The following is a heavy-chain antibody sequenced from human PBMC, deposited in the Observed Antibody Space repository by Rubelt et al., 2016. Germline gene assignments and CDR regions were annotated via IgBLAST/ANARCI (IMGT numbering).Heavy chain of an antibody. V-gene: IGHV4-34*01. CDR3: ARGRVGATTLHYYYYYGMDV. D-gene: IGHD1-26*01. Sequence: NPSLKSRVTISVDTSKNQFSLKLSSVTAADTAVYYCARGRVGATTLHYYYYYGMDVWGQGTTVTVSS. J-gene: IGHJ6*02.